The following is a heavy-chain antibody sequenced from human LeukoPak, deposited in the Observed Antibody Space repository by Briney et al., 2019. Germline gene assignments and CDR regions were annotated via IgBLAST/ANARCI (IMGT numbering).Heavy chain of an antibody. J-gene: IGHJ4*02. D-gene: IGHD3-3*01. V-gene: IGHV3-30*18. Sequence: GGSLRLSCAASGFTFSDYDMSWIRQAPGKGLEWVAVISYDGSNKYYADSVKGRFTISRDNSKNTLYLQMNSLRAEDTAVYYCAKEYDFWSGYSKSDYWGQGTLVTVSS. CDR1: GFTFSDYD. CDR3: AKEYDFWSGYSKSDY. CDR2: ISYDGSNK.